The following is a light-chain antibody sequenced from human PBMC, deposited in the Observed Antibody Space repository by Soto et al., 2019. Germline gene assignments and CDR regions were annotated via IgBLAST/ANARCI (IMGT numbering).Light chain of an antibody. CDR1: SSNIGNNY. V-gene: IGLV1-51*01. J-gene: IGLJ1*01. Sequence: QSVLTQPPSVSAAPGQKVTISCSGSSSNIGNNYLSWYQQLPGTAPKLLIYDNNKRPSGIPDRFSGSKSGTSATLGITGLQTGDEADYYCGTWDSSLSAFYVFGTGTKLTVL. CDR2: DNN. CDR3: GTWDSSLSAFYV.